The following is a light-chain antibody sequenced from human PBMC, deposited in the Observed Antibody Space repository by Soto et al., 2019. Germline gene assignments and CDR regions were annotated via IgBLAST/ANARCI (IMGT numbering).Light chain of an antibody. CDR2: RNN. CDR3: AAWDDSLSGYV. V-gene: IGLV1-47*01. J-gene: IGLJ1*01. CDR1: SSNIGGYY. Sequence: QSVLTQPPSASGTPGQRVTISCSGSSSNIGGYYVSWYQQLPGTAPKVLIYRNNQRPSGVPDRFSGSKSGTSASLAISGLRSDDEADCYCAAWDDSLSGYVFGTGTKLTVL.